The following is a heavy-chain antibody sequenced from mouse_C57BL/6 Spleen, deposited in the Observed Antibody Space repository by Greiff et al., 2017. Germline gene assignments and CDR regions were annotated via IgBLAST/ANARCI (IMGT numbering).Heavy chain of an antibody. CDR3: ARYYDYFDY. CDR2: ISSGSSTI. J-gene: IGHJ2*01. V-gene: IGHV5-17*01. CDR1: GFTFSDYG. Sequence: EVKLVESGGGLVKPGGSLKLSCAASGFTFSDYGMHWVRQAPETGLEWVAYISSGSSTIYYADTVKGRFTISRDNARNTLFLQVTSLRSEDTAMYYCARYYDYFDYWGQGTTLTVSS. D-gene: IGHD1-1*02.